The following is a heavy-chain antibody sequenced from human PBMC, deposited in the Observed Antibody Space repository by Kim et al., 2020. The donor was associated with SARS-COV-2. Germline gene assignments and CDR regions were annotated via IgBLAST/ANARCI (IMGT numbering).Heavy chain of an antibody. J-gene: IGHJ4*02. D-gene: IGHD5-12*01. CDR2: IIPIFGTA. CDR3: ARARRDGYNLGVWYFDY. CDR1: GGTFSSYA. Sequence: SVKVSCKASGGTFSSYAISWVRQAPGQGLEWMGGIIPIFGTANYAQKFKGRVTITADESTSTAYMELSSLRAEDTAVYYCARARRDGYNLGVWYFDYWGQGTLVTVSS. V-gene: IGHV1-69*13.